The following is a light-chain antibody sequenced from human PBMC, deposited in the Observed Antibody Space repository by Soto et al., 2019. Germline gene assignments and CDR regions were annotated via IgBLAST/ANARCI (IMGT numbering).Light chain of an antibody. V-gene: IGKV3-15*01. CDR1: RSISSY. Sequence: ETVMTQSSATLSVSPGERATLSCRASRSISSYLAWYQQKPGQPPRLLIYGASTRATGIPARFSGSGSGTEFTLTISSLQSEDFALYYCQQYNNWPPWTFGQGTKVEI. CDR2: GAS. J-gene: IGKJ1*01. CDR3: QQYNNWPPWT.